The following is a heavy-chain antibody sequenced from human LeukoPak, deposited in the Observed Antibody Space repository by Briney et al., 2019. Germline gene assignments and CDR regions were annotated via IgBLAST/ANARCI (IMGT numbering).Heavy chain of an antibody. J-gene: IGHJ4*02. CDR2: INSDGTSM. CDR3: ARTFTYYYDSSGPET. D-gene: IGHD3-22*01. V-gene: IGHV3-74*01. CDR1: GFTFSGYW. Sequence: GSLRLSCAASGFTFSGYWMHWVRPAPGKGLVWVSRINSDGTSMSYADSVKGRFTISRDNAKNTLHLQMNSLRAEDTAVYYCARTFTYYYDSSGPETWGQGTLVTVSS.